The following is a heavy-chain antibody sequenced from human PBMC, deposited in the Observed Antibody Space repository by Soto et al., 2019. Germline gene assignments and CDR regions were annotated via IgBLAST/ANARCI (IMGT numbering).Heavy chain of an antibody. J-gene: IGHJ4*02. D-gene: IGHD1-26*01. CDR3: ARDGGTRSSGSYDY. CDR1: VGSISSYY. Sequence: SETLSLTCTVPVGSISSYYWSWIRQPAGKGLEWIGRIYTSGSTNYNPSLKSRVTMSVDTSKNQFSLKLSSVTAADTAVYYCARDGGTRSSGSYDYWGQGTLVTVSS. CDR2: IYTSGST. V-gene: IGHV4-4*07.